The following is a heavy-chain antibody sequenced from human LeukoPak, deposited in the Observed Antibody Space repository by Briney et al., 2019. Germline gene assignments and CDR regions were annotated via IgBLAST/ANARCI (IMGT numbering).Heavy chain of an antibody. V-gene: IGHV4-59*08. J-gene: IGHJ3*02. Sequence: NPSETLSLTCTVSGGSISSDYWSWIRQPPGKGLEWIGYIYYSGSTNYNPSLKSRVTISVDTSKNQFSLKLSSVTAADTAVYYCARRDDIWGQGTRVTVSS. CDR3: ARRDDI. CDR1: GGSISSDY. CDR2: IYYSGST.